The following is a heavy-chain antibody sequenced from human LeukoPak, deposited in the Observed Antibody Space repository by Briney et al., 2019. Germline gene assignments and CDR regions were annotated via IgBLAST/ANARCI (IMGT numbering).Heavy chain of an antibody. Sequence: SETLSLTCAVSGGSISSSNWWSWARQPPGKGLEWIGEIYHSGSTNYNPSLKSRVTISVDKSKNQFSLKLSSVTAADTAVYYCATALPFGELLVSGAFDIWGQGTMVTVSS. V-gene: IGHV4-4*02. CDR1: GGSISSSNW. CDR2: IYHSGST. CDR3: ATALPFGELLVSGAFDI. D-gene: IGHD3-10*01. J-gene: IGHJ3*02.